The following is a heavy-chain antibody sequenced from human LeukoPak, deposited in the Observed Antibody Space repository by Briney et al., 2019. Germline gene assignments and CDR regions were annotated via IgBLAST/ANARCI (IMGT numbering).Heavy chain of an antibody. D-gene: IGHD6-13*01. J-gene: IGHJ4*02. V-gene: IGHV3-33*06. CDR3: AKEASFGSSWSFDY. CDR1: GFTFSSYG. Sequence: GGSLRLSCAASGFTFSSYGMHWVRQAPGQGLEWVAVIWYDGSNKYYADSVKGRFTISRDNSKNTLYLQMNSLRAEDTAVYYCAKEASFGSSWSFDYWGQGTLVTVSS. CDR2: IWYDGSNK.